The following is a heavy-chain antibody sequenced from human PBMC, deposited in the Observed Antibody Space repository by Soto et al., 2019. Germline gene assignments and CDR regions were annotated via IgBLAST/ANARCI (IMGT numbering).Heavy chain of an antibody. CDR3: ARHRGPSWELLPFYFDY. V-gene: IGHV4-39*01. Sequence: PSETLSLTCTVSGGSISSSSYYWGWIRQPPGKGLEWIGSIYYSGSTYYNPSLKSRVTISVDTSKNQFSLKLSSVTAADTAVCYCARHRGPSWELLPFYFDYWGQGTLVTVSS. CDR2: IYYSGST. CDR1: GGSISSSSYY. J-gene: IGHJ4*02. D-gene: IGHD1-26*01.